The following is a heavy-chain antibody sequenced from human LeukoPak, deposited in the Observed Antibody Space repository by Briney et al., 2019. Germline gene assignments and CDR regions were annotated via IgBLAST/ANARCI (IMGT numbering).Heavy chain of an antibody. D-gene: IGHD6-19*01. CDR3: ATLRSDSSGWYYFDY. V-gene: IGHV3-7*01. Sequence: GGSLRLSCAASGFTFSSYWMSWVRQAPGKGLEWVANIKQDGSEKYYVDSVKGRFTISRDNAKNSLYLQMNSLRTEDTAVYYCATLRSDSSGWYYFDYWGQGTLVTVSS. CDR2: IKQDGSEK. J-gene: IGHJ4*02. CDR1: GFTFSSYW.